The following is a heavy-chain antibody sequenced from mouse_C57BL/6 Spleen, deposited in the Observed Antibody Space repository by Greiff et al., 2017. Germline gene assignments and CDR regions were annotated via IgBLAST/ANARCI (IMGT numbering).Heavy chain of an antibody. Sequence: VKLLQSGPELVKPGASVKISCKASGYAFSSSWMNWVKQRPGQGLEWIGRIYPGDGDTNYNGKFKGKATLTADKSSSTAYMQLSSLTSEDSAVYFCARSLLTGPWGYFDVWGTGTTVTVCS. D-gene: IGHD4-1*01. CDR3: ARSLLTGPWGYFDV. J-gene: IGHJ1*03. CDR2: IYPGDGDT. CDR1: GYAFSSSW. V-gene: IGHV1-82*01.